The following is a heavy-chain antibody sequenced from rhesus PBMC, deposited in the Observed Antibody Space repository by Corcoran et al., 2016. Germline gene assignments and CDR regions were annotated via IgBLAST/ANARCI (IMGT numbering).Heavy chain of an antibody. CDR1: GFTFSSYG. V-gene: IGHV3S5*01. J-gene: IGHJ6*01. CDR2: IKSVCGIT. CDR3: AKDASSWSNQYGLDS. D-gene: IGHD6-13*01. Sequence: EVQLVETGGGLVQPGGSLKLSCAASGFTFSSYGMSWVRQAPGKGLEWVSDIKSVCGITNYADSVKGRFNISRDNSKNTLYLQMNSLRAEDTAVYYCAKDASSWSNQYGLDSWGQGVVVTVSS.